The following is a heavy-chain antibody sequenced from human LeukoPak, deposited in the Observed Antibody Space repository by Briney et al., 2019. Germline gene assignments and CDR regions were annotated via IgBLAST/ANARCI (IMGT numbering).Heavy chain of an antibody. J-gene: IGHJ4*02. D-gene: IGHD2-2*01. CDR3: ARPGVPVASTSYFDY. CDR1: GYTFTSYY. Sequence: ASVKVSCKASGYTFTSYYMHWVRQAPGQGLEWMGIINPSGGSTSYAQKFQGRVTMTRDTSTSTAYMELSSLRSEDTAVYYCARPGVPVASTSYFDYWGQGTLVTVSS. V-gene: IGHV1-46*01. CDR2: INPSGGST.